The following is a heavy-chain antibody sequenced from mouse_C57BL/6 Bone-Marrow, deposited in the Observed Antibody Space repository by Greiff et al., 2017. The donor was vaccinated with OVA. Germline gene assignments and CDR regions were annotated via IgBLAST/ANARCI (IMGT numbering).Heavy chain of an antibody. Sequence: QVQLQQSGAELARPGASVKLSCKASGYTFTSYGISWVKQRTGQGLEWIGEVYPRSGNTYYNEKFKGKATLTADKSSSTAYMELRSLTSEDSAVYFCARDGHWYFDVWGTGTTVTVSS. CDR3: ARDGHWYFDV. CDR2: VYPRSGNT. J-gene: IGHJ1*03. CDR1: GYTFTSYG. D-gene: IGHD2-3*01. V-gene: IGHV1-81*01.